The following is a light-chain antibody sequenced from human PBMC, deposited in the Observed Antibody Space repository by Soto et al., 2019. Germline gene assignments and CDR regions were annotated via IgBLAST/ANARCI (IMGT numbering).Light chain of an antibody. Sequence: RMTESPSSLSASVRDRVIIACRASQTVSKFVNWYQQKPGKVPDLLIYSASTLYSGVPSRFSGSGSGTEFTLTISSPQPDDFATYYCQQSSTFSLTFGQGTKVDIK. J-gene: IGKJ1*01. V-gene: IGKV1-5*01. CDR1: QTVSKF. CDR3: QQSSTFSLT. CDR2: SAS.